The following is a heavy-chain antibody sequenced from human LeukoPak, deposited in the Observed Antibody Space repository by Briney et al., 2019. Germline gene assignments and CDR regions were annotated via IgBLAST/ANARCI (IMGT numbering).Heavy chain of an antibody. Sequence: SETLSLTCTVSGGSVSSGSYYWSWIRQPPGKGLEWIGYIYYSGSTNYNPSLKSRVTISVDTSKNQFSLKLSSVTAADTAVYYCAREGPSPGDYWGQGTLVTVSS. J-gene: IGHJ4*02. V-gene: IGHV4-61*01. CDR2: IYYSGST. CDR3: AREGPSPGDY. CDR1: GGSVSSGSYY.